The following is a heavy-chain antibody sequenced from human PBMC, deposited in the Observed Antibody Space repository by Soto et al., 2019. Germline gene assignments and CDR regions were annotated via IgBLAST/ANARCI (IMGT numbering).Heavy chain of an antibody. CDR3: ARHGVYMVRGVSGVDY. Sequence: GESLKISCKGSGYSFTSYWIGWVRQMPGKGLEWMGIIYPGDSYTRYSPSFQGQVTISADKSISTAYLQWSSLKASDTAMYYCARHGVYMVRGVSGVDYWGQGTLVTVSS. D-gene: IGHD3-10*01. CDR1: GYSFTSYW. V-gene: IGHV5-51*01. CDR2: IYPGDSYT. J-gene: IGHJ4*02.